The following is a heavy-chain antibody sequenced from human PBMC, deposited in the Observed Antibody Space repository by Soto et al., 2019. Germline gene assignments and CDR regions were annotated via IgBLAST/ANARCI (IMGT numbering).Heavy chain of an antibody. J-gene: IGHJ4*02. D-gene: IGHD6-13*01. CDR3: ASSHAGAHITAAVH. Sequence: QLQLQESGSGLVKPSQTLSLTCAVSGGSISSGGYSWSWIRRPPGKGLEWIGYIYHSGSTYYNPSLKSRVTISVDRSKNQFSLKLSSVTAADTAVYYCASSHAGAHITAAVHWGQGTLVTVSS. CDR2: IYHSGST. V-gene: IGHV4-30-2*01. CDR1: GGSISSGGYS.